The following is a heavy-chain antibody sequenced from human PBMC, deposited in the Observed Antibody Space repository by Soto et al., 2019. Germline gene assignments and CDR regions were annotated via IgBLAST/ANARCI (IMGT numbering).Heavy chain of an antibody. CDR2: ISWNSGSI. Sequence: EVQLVESGGGLVQPGRSLRLSCAASGFTFDDYAMHWVRQAPGKGLEWVSGISWNSGSIGYADSVKGRFTISRDNGKNSLYLQMNSLRAEDTALYYCAKASSKQLGTLGYYGMDVWGQGTTVTVSS. V-gene: IGHV3-9*01. J-gene: IGHJ6*02. D-gene: IGHD6-13*01. CDR1: GFTFDDYA. CDR3: AKASSKQLGTLGYYGMDV.